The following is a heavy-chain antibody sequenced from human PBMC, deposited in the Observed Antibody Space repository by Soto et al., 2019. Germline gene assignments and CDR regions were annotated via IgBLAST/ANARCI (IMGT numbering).Heavy chain of an antibody. CDR1: GGTINSGDYF. CDR2: IFYTGST. D-gene: IGHD5-12*01. CDR3: VRVKATLYRHYYFDY. V-gene: IGHV4-30-4*01. Sequence: ASETLSLTCSVSGGTINSGDYFWSWIRQPPGKGLEWIGSIFYTGSTYYSPSLKSRASMSMDTSKILFSLRLRSLTAADTAVYFSVRVKATLYRHYYFDYWGQGTTVAVFS. J-gene: IGHJ4*02.